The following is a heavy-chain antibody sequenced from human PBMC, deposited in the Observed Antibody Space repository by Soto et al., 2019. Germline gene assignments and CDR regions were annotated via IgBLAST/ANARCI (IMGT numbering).Heavy chain of an antibody. CDR3: ARDYPYCTGGSCLGY. D-gene: IGHD2-15*01. CDR2: IDAGKGNT. Sequence: QVQLVQSGAEVKKPGASVKVSCKASGYTFTSFVVHWVRQAPGQRLEWMGWIDAGKGNTKYSHKLQGRVIITRDTSASTAYMDLSSLTSEDTAVYYCARDYPYCTGGSCLGYWGQGTLVIVSS. J-gene: IGHJ4*02. V-gene: IGHV1-3*01. CDR1: GYTFTSFV.